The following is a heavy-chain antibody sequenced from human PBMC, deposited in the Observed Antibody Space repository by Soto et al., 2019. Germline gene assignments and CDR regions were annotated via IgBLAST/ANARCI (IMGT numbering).Heavy chain of an antibody. D-gene: IGHD6-6*01. CDR1: GGSFSGYY. V-gene: IGHV4-34*01. J-gene: IGHJ3*02. Sequence: ETLSLTCAVYGGSFSGYYWSWIRQPPGKGLEWIGEINHSGSTNYNPSLKSRVTISVDTSKNQFSLKLSSVTAADTAVYYCAREGIAARLGAFDIWGQGTMVTVSS. CDR3: AREGIAARLGAFDI. CDR2: INHSGST.